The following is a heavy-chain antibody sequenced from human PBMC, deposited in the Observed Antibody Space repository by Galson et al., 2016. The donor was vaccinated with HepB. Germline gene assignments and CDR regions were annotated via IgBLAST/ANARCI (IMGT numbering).Heavy chain of an antibody. J-gene: IGHJ3*02. CDR3: ARASWYTFDT. CDR2: IYKSGTAT. CDR1: GFTFSDYY. V-gene: IGHV3-11*01. Sequence: SLRLSCAASGFTFSDYYMSWIRQAPGKGPEWLSDIYKSGTATSYLDSVKGRFTMSRDNAKNSLYLHLNSLRAEDTPVYYCARASWYTFDTWGQGTMVTVSS. D-gene: IGHD1-1*01.